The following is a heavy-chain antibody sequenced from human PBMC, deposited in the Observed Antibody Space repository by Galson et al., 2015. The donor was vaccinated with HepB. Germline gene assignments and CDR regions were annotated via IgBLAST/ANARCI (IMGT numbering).Heavy chain of an antibody. CDR3: AKDPYLYSALAGTMAGFDY. CDR2: ISYDGSNK. Sequence: LRLSCAASGFTFSDYGMHWVRQAPGKGLEWVAVISYDGSNKYYADSVKGRFTISRDNSKNTLYLQMNSLRAEDTALYYCAKDPYLYSALAGTMAGFDYWGQGTLVTVSS. D-gene: IGHD6-19*01. V-gene: IGHV3-30*18. CDR1: GFTFSDYG. J-gene: IGHJ4*02.